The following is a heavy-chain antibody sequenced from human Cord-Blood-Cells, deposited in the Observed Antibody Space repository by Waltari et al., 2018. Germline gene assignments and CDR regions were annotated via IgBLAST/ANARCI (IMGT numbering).Heavy chain of an antibody. CDR2: INHSRST. CDR1: GGSFSGYY. D-gene: IGHD6-6*01. J-gene: IGHJ4*02. CDR3: VRVLGAARLFDY. Sequence: VQLQQWGAGLLKPSETLSLTCAVYGGSFSGYYWSWIRQPPGKGLEWIGQINHSRSTNYNPSLKSRVTISVETSKNQFSLRLGAVTAADPAVYYCVRVLGAARLFDYWGQGTLVTVSS. V-gene: IGHV4-34*01.